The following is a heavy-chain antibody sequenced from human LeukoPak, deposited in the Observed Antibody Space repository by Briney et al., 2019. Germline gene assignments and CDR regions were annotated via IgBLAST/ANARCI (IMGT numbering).Heavy chain of an antibody. V-gene: IGHV3-21*01. D-gene: IGHD3-22*01. CDR2: ISSSSSYI. J-gene: IGHJ4*02. Sequence: GGSLRLSCAASGFTFSSYSMNWVRQAPGKGLEWVSSISSSSSYIYYADSVKGRFTISRDNAKNSLYLQMNSLRAEDTAVYYCARVLSDSSGYYRACRDYWGQGTLVTVSS. CDR1: GFTFSSYS. CDR3: ARVLSDSSGYYRACRDY.